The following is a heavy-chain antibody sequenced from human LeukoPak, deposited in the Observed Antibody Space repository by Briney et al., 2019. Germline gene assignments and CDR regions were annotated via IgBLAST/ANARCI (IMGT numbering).Heavy chain of an antibody. J-gene: IGHJ4*02. CDR3: ARRIQGMAPYYFDY. CDR2: INSDGGST. CDR1: GFTFSSYW. D-gene: IGHD5-24*01. Sequence: GGSLRLSCTASGFTFSSYWMHWVRQAPGKGLVWVSRINSDGGSTSYADSVKGRFTISIDNAKNTLYLKMNSLTAEDTAVYYCARRIQGMAPYYFDYWGQGTLVTVSS. V-gene: IGHV3-74*01.